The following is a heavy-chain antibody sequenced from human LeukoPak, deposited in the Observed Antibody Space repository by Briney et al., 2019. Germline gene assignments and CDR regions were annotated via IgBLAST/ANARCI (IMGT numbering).Heavy chain of an antibody. CDR1: GFTFSSFG. D-gene: IGHD6-13*01. CDR3: APDSSIWLRGNFDY. Sequence: GGSLRLSCAASGFTFSSFGMHWVRQAPGKGLEWVSAISGSGDSTYYADSVKGRSTMSRDNSKNTLYLQMNSLRAEDTAVYYCAPDSSIWLRGNFDYWGQGTLVTVSS. J-gene: IGHJ4*02. V-gene: IGHV3-23*01. CDR2: ISGSGDST.